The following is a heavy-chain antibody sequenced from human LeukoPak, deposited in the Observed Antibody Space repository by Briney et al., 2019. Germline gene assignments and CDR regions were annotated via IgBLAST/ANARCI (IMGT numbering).Heavy chain of an antibody. CDR2: ITGSGSGA. J-gene: IGHJ6*02. D-gene: IGHD3-22*01. CDR1: GFTFSSFA. CDR3: AKAAYYYDSPYGMDV. Sequence: PGGSLRLSCAASGFTFSSFAINWVRQAPGKGLEWVSVITGSGSGADYADSVKGRFTISRDNSQNTVHLQMNSLRAEDTAVYYCAKAAYYYDSPYGMDVWGQGTTVTVSS. V-gene: IGHV3-23*01.